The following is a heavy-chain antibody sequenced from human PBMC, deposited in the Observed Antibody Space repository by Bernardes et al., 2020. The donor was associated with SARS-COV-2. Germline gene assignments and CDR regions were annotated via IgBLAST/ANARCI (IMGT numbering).Heavy chain of an antibody. CDR2: IYYSGLT. Sequence: SETLSLTCTVSGGSISSGGYYWSWIRQHPGKGLEWIGYIYYSGLTYYNPSLESRVTISLDTSKNQFSLKLNSLIAADTAVYYCARESPIEGSYRWIDSWGQGTLVTVSS. V-gene: IGHV4-31*03. CDR1: GGSISSGGYY. J-gene: IGHJ4*02. D-gene: IGHD3-16*02. CDR3: ARESPIEGSYRWIDS.